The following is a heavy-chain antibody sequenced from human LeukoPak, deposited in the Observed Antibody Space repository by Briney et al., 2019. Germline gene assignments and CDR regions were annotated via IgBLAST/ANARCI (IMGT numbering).Heavy chain of an antibody. CDR3: ARGGDYYDSSGRGFDY. CDR2: IYTSGST. CDR1: GGSISSRSYY. V-gene: IGHV4-61*02. Sequence: SETLSLTCTVSGGSISSRSYYWSWIRQPAGKGLEWIGRIYTSGSTNYNPSLKSRVTISVDTSKNQFSLKLSSVTAADTAVYYCARGGDYYDSSGRGFDYWGQGTLVTVSS. J-gene: IGHJ4*02. D-gene: IGHD3-22*01.